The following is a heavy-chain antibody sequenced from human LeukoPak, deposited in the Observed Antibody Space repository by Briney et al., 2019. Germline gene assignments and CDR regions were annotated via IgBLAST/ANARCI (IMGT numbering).Heavy chain of an antibody. Sequence: PGGSLRLSCAASGFTFSSYGMHWVRQAPGKGLEWVAVIWYDGSNKYYADSVEGRFTISRDNSKNTLYLQTNSLRAEDTAVYYCARDAILRSSYYYYGMDVWGQGTTVTVSS. CDR3: ARDAILRSSYYYYGMDV. V-gene: IGHV3-33*01. CDR1: GFTFSSYG. J-gene: IGHJ6*02. CDR2: IWYDGSNK. D-gene: IGHD3-3*01.